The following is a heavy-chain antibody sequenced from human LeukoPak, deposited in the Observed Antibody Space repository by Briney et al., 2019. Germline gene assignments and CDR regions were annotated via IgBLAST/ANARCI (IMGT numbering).Heavy chain of an antibody. V-gene: IGHV1-2*06. J-gene: IGHJ3*02. Sequence: ASVKVSCKVFGYTFTGDHIHSLRQAPGQGLEWMGRINPNTGGTNYAQKFQGRVTMTRDTSVSTAYMELSRLTSDDTAVYYCARGEVEMATVGDDSFDIWGQGTMVAVYS. CDR2: INPNTGGT. D-gene: IGHD5-24*01. CDR3: ARGEVEMATVGDDSFDI. CDR1: GYTFTGDH.